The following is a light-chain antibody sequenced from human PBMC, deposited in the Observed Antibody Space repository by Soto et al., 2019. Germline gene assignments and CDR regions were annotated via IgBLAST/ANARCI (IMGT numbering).Light chain of an antibody. CDR1: QSIGSN. CDR3: QQYNNWPWT. V-gene: IGKV3-15*01. Sequence: KQSPATRSVSTEEIATLSFRASQSIGSNLAWYQQKPGQAPRLLIYGASTRATGIPARFSGSGSGTEFTLTISSLQSEDFAVYYCQQYNNWPWTFCQGTKVAIK. J-gene: IGKJ1*01. CDR2: GAS.